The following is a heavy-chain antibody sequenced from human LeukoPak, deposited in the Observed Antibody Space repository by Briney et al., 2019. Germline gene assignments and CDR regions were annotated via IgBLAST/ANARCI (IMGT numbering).Heavy chain of an antibody. CDR2: ISAYNGNT. CDR1: GYTFTSYG. Sequence: ASVKVSCKAPGYTFTSYGISWVRQAPGQGLEWMGWISAYNGNTNYAQKLQGRVTMTTDTSTSTAYMELRSLRSDDTAVYYCASGGAVAGDYYYGMDVWGQGTTVTVSS. CDR3: ASGGAVAGDYYYGMDV. V-gene: IGHV1-18*01. J-gene: IGHJ6*02. D-gene: IGHD6-19*01.